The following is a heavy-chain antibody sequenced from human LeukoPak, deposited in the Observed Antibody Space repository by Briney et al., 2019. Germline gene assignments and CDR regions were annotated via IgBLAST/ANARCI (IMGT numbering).Heavy chain of an antibody. V-gene: IGHV3-48*01. Sequence: GGSLRLSCAASGFTFSSYSMNWVRQAPGKGMKWVSYISSSSSTIYYADSVKGRFTISRDNAKNSLYLQMNSLRAEDTAVYYCARRYDFWSGYYTDYFDYWGQGTLVTVSS. J-gene: IGHJ4*02. CDR1: GFTFSSYS. CDR2: ISSSSSTI. D-gene: IGHD3-3*01. CDR3: ARRYDFWSGYYTDYFDY.